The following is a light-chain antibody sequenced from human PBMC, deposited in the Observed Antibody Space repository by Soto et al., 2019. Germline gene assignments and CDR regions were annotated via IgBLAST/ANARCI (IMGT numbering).Light chain of an antibody. CDR1: QSISSW. CDR2: KSS. Sequence: DIQMTQTPSTLSASVGDRVTITCRASQSISSWLAWYQQKPGKAPNLLIYKSSTLESGVPSRFSGSGSGTAFTLTISSLQPDDVATYYCQQYNSYSPRYTFGQGTKLEIK. CDR3: QQYNSYSPRYT. V-gene: IGKV1-5*03. J-gene: IGKJ2*01.